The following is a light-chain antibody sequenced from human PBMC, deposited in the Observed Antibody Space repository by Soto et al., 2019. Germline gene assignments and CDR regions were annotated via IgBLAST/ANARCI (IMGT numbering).Light chain of an antibody. V-gene: IGLV2-8*01. Sequence: QCALTQPPSGSGSPGQSVTISCTGTSSDVGVYNYVSWYQQHPGKAPKLMIYEVSKRPSGVPDRFSGSKSGNTASLTVSGLQAEDEADYYCSSFAGNNNLVFGGGTKVTVL. J-gene: IGLJ2*01. CDR2: EVS. CDR3: SSFAGNNNLV. CDR1: SSDVGVYNY.